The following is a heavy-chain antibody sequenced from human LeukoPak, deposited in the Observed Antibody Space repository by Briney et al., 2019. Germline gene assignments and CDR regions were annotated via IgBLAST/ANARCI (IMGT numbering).Heavy chain of an antibody. CDR1: GGSIGSGDYY. CDR2: IYYSGST. D-gene: IGHD6-13*01. CDR3: ASGRGIAAAGTWAFDI. Sequence: SETLSLTCTVSGGSIGSGDYYWSWIRQPPGKGLEWIGYIYYSGSTYYNPSLKSRVTISVDTSKNQFSLKLSSVTAADTAVYYCASGRGIAAAGTWAFDIWGQGTMVTVSS. J-gene: IGHJ3*02. V-gene: IGHV4-30-4*01.